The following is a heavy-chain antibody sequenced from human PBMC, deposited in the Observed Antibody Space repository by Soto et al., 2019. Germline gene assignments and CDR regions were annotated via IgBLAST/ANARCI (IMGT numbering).Heavy chain of an antibody. Sequence: GESLKISCKGSGYSFANYCIAWVRQMPGKGLEWMGIFYSGDSDTRYSPSFQGQVVISGDKSINTAYLQWTSLKASDTAMYYCERGSSGFYAYWGQGTLVTVSS. V-gene: IGHV5-51*01. D-gene: IGHD6-19*01. CDR1: GYSFANYC. J-gene: IGHJ4*02. CDR2: FYSGDSDT. CDR3: ERGSSGFYAY.